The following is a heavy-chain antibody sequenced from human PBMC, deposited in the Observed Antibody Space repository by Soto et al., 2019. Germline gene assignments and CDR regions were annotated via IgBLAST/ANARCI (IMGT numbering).Heavy chain of an antibody. CDR2: VSAGGDMT. CDR3: ARGDRGGSGSPASYYYSGLDV. Sequence: DVQLLESGGHLVQPGGSLRLSCAASGFTFSSYAMSWVRQAPGKGLEWVSSVSAGGDMTYYSDYVKGRFTISRDNSNNALFLPMNSLRIEDTALYYCARGDRGGSGSPASYYYSGLDVWGQGTTVTVS. CDR1: GFTFSSYA. V-gene: IGHV3-23*01. J-gene: IGHJ6*02. D-gene: IGHD3-10*01.